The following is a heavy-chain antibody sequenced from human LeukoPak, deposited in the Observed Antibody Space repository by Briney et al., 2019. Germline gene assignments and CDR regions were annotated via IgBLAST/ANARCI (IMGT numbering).Heavy chain of an antibody. V-gene: IGHV4-31*03. CDR3: ARVPRTNYYDSSGYLPTAFDV. Sequence: SETLSLTCTVSGGSISSGGYYWSWIRQHPGEGLEWIGYIYYSGSSYYNPSLKSRVTISLDMSKNQFSLKLGSVTAADTAVFYCARVPRTNYYDSSGYLPTAFDVWGQGTMVTVSS. CDR2: IYYSGSS. D-gene: IGHD3-22*01. J-gene: IGHJ3*01. CDR1: GGSISSGGYY.